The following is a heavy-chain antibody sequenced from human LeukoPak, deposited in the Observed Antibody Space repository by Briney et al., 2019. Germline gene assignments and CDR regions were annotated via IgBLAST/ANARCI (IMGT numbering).Heavy chain of an antibody. V-gene: IGHV4-34*01. Sequence: PSETLSLTCAVYGGSFSGYYWSWIRQPPGKGLEWIGEINHSGSTNYNPSLKSRVTISVDTSKNQFSLKLSSVTAADTAVYYCARHARNIPLGYCSSTSCREQKPFDYWGQGTLVTVSS. CDR3: ARHARNIPLGYCSSTSCREQKPFDY. D-gene: IGHD2-2*01. CDR1: GGSFSGYY. J-gene: IGHJ4*02. CDR2: INHSGST.